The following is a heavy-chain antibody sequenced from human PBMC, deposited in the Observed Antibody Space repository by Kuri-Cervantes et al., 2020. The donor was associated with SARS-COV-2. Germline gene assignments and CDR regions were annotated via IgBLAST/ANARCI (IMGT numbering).Heavy chain of an antibody. J-gene: IGHJ4*02. V-gene: IGHV4-34*01. D-gene: IGHD3-16*01. CDR2: INHSGST. CDR1: GGSFSGYY. Sequence: ESLKISCAVYGGSFSGYYWSWIRQPPGKGLEWIGEINHSGSTNYNPSLKSRVTISVDTSKNQFSLKLSSVTAADTAVYYCARGGGPDYWGQGTLVTGSS. CDR3: ARGGGPDY.